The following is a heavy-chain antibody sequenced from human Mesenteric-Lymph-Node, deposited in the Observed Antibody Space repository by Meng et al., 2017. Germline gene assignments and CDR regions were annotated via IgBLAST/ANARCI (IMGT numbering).Heavy chain of an antibody. CDR1: GYTFISYT. D-gene: IGHD2-15*01. CDR2: INTGNGNT. J-gene: IGHJ4*02. Sequence: QFQFVQSGAEVKKPGASMKVSCKASGYTFISYTIHWLRRAPGQRLEWMGWINTGNGNTKYSHKFQDRVTITRDTSASAAYMELSSLRSEDTAVYYCARGGRGCFDFWGQGTLVTVSS. CDR3: ARGGRGCFDF. V-gene: IGHV1-3*04.